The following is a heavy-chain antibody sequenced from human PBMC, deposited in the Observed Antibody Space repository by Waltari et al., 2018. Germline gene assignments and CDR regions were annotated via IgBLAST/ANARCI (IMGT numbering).Heavy chain of an antibody. CDR3: ARVSVVDSTDY. CDR1: GFTFSSYQ. CDR2: ISSSGSTI. J-gene: IGHJ4*02. V-gene: IGHV3-48*03. D-gene: IGHD3-22*01. Sequence: EVQLVESGGGLVQPGGSLRLSCAASGFTFSSYQMNLVRQAPGKGLEWVSYISSSGSTIYYADSVKGRFTISRDNAKNSLYLQMNSLRAEDTAVYYCARVSVVDSTDYWGQGTLVTVSS.